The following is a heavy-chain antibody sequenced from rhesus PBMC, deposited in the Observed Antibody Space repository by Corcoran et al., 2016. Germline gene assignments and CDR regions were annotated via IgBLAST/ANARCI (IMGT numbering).Heavy chain of an antibody. D-gene: IGHD6-25*01. J-gene: IGHJ2*01. CDR3: AKKGSGSWNRDWYFDL. CDR2: ITPSDTDT. V-gene: IGHV5-2*01. Sequence: EVQLVQSGAAVKRPGQSLKISCKPSGYSFTSYWISWWRQMPGKGMGAITPSDTDTRNSPSFQGQVTISADKSISTTYLQWSSLKASDSATYYCAKKGSGSWNRDWYFDLWGPGTPITISS. CDR1: GYSFTSYW.